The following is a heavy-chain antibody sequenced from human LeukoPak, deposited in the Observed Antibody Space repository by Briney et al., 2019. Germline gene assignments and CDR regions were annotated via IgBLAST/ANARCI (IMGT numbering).Heavy chain of an antibody. CDR2: INPNSGGT. CDR1: GYTFTGYS. D-gene: IGHD3-10*01. V-gene: IGHV1-2*02. CDR3: ATKGGDYYGSGSYHPLNY. J-gene: IGHJ4*02. Sequence: ASVKVSCKASGYTFTGYSMHWVRQAPGQGLEWMGWINPNSGGTNYAQKFQGRVTMTRDTSLSTAYMELSRLRYDDTALYYCATKGGDYYGSGSYHPLNYWGQGTLVTVSS.